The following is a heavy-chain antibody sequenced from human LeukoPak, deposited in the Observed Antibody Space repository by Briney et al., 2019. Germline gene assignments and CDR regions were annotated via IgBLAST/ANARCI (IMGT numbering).Heavy chain of an antibody. Sequence: ASVKVSCKASGYTFTSYGISWVRQAPGQGLEWMGWISAYNGNTNYAQKLQGRVTMTTDTSTSTAYMELRSLRSDDTAVYYCARHAQFPGIAAAAGVNDHWGQGTLVTVSS. D-gene: IGHD6-13*01. J-gene: IGHJ4*02. CDR2: ISAYNGNT. CDR1: GYTFTSYG. CDR3: ARHAQFPGIAAAAGVNDH. V-gene: IGHV1-18*01.